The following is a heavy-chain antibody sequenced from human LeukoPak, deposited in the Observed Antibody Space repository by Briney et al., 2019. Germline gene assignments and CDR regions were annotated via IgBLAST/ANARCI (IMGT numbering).Heavy chain of an antibody. CDR1: GGTFSSYA. J-gene: IGHJ6*03. V-gene: IGHV1-69*13. CDR2: IIPIFGTA. CDR3: ASVTLITDSAGYYYYYMDV. D-gene: IGHD3-16*01. Sequence: SVKVSCKASGGTFSSYAISWVRQAPGQGLEWMGGIIPIFGTANYAQKFQGRVTITADESTSTAYMELSSLRSEDTAVYYCASVTLITDSAGYYYYYMDVWGKGTTVTVSS.